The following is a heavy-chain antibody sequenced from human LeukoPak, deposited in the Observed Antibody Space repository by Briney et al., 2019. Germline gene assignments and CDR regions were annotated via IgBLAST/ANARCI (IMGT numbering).Heavy chain of an antibody. V-gene: IGHV3-53*01. D-gene: IGHD2-2*01. Sequence: GGSLRLSCAASGFTVSSNYMSWVRQAPGKGLEWVSVIYSGGSTYYADSVKGRFTISRDNFKNTLYLQMNSLRAEDTAVYYCAGLYCSSTSCYEGYFDYWGQGTLVTVSS. CDR1: GFTVSSNY. CDR2: IYSGGST. J-gene: IGHJ4*02. CDR3: AGLYCSSTSCYEGYFDY.